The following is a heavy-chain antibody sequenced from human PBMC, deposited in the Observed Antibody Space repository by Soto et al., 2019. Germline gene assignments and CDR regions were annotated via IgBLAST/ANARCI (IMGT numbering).Heavy chain of an antibody. CDR2: INGGGDRT. D-gene: IGHD2-8*01. Sequence: EVHLLESGGALAQPGGSLRLSCIASGFTFSNYAMSWVRQSPGKELEWVSTINGGGDRTYYTDSVKGRFTVSRDNSKNMLSLQMNSLNAEDTALYYCAKDQWARHNTCFPWDDWGLGTLVTVTS. J-gene: IGHJ4*02. CDR3: AKDQWARHNTCFPWDD. V-gene: IGHV3-23*01. CDR1: GFTFSNYA.